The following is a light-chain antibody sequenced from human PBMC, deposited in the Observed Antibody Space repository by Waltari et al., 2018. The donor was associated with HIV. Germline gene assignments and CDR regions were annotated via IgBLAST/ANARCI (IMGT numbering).Light chain of an antibody. J-gene: IGKJ4*01. CDR3: QQSYNTPLT. Sequence: DIQMTQSPFSLSASIGDRVTITCRASQSINNYLSWYQQKPGKAPKLLIYGASSLQTGVPSRFSGSGFGTDFTLIISSLQPEDFATYYCQQSYNTPLTFGGGTKVEIK. CDR2: GAS. CDR1: QSINNY. V-gene: IGKV1-39*01.